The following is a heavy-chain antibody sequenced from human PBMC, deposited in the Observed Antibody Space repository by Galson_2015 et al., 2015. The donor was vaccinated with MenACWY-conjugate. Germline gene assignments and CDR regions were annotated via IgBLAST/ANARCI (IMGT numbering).Heavy chain of an antibody. CDR1: GFSVSSSF. Sequence: SLRLSCAASGFSVSSSFITWVRQAPGKGLEWVSVIYSDALGATTHYSDSVKGRFTSSRDNSKNTLYLQMNSLRVEDTAVYYCAREGRHVGSYSDLDYWGQGTLVTVSS. CDR2: IYSDALGATT. J-gene: IGHJ4*02. CDR3: AREGRHVGSYSDLDY. D-gene: IGHD1-26*01. V-gene: IGHV3-53*01.